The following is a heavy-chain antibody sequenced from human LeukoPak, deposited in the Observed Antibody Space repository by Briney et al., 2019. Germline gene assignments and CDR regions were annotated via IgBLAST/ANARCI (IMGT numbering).Heavy chain of an antibody. V-gene: IGHV3-30*18. CDR1: GFTFSSYG. D-gene: IGHD3-22*01. Sequence: GRSLRLSCAASGFTFSSYGTHWVRQAPGKGLEWVAVISYDGSNKYYADSVKGRFTISRDNSKNTLYLQMNSLRAEDTAVYYCAKHLRTHYYDSSGYYPSIDYWGQGTLVTVSS. J-gene: IGHJ4*02. CDR3: AKHLRTHYYDSSGYYPSIDY. CDR2: ISYDGSNK.